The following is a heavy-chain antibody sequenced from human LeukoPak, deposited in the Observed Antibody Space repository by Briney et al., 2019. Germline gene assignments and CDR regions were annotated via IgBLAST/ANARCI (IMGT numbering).Heavy chain of an antibody. J-gene: IGHJ4*02. V-gene: IGHV4-39*01. CDR1: GESISNSNYY. D-gene: IGHD5-12*01. Sequence: SETLSLTCTVSGESISNSNYYWGWIRQPPGKGLEWIGSICYRGSTYYNSSLKSRVTISVDTSKNQFSLKLSSVTAADTAVYYCARRLGFRIDYWGQGTLVTVSS. CDR2: ICYRGST. CDR3: ARRLGFRIDY.